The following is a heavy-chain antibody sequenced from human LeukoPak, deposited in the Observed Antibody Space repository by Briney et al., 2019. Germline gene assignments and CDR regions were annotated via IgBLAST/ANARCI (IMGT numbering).Heavy chain of an antibody. J-gene: IGHJ5*02. CDR2: IYPRDSQI. CDR3: ARHTKRPQAGWFDP. D-gene: IGHD6-25*01. CDR1: GYNFTTYW. Sequence: GESLKISRKASGYNFTTYWIGWVRQMPGKGLEYMGIIYPRDSQIRYGPSFQGQVTISADKSISTAYLQWTSLKASDTAIYYCARHTKRPQAGWFDPWGQGTLVTVSS. V-gene: IGHV5-51*01.